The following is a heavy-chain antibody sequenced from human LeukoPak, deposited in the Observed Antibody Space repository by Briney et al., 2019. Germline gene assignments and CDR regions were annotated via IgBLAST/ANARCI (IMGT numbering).Heavy chain of an antibody. CDR3: ARAGSSGWSLDY. D-gene: IGHD6-19*01. CDR1: GFTFSTYA. V-gene: IGHV3-30-3*01. Sequence: GGSLRLSCAASGFTFSTYAMSWVRQAPGKGLEWVAVISYDGSNKYYADSVKGRFTISRDNSKNTLYLQMNSLRAEDTAVYYCARAGSSGWSLDYWGQGTLVTVSS. CDR2: ISYDGSNK. J-gene: IGHJ4*02.